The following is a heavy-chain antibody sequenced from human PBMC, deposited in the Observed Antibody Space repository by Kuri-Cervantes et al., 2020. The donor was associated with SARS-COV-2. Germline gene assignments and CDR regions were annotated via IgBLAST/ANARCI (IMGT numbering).Heavy chain of an antibody. V-gene: IGHV3-9*01. CDR3: ARESSSSYY. CDR2: ISWNSGSI. CDR1: GFTFDDYA. J-gene: IGHJ4*02. D-gene: IGHD6-6*01. Sequence: SLKTSCAASGFTFDDYAMHWVRQAPGKGLEWVSGISWNSGSIGYADSVKGRFTISRDNAKNSLYLQMNSLRAEDTAVYYCARESSSSYYWGQGTLVTVSS.